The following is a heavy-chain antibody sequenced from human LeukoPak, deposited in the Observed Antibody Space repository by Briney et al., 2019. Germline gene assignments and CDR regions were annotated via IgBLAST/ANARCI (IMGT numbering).Heavy chain of an antibody. J-gene: IGHJ2*01. V-gene: IGHV4-39*01. CDR2: FYYSGST. D-gene: IGHD3-10*01. CDR1: GGSISSSSYY. CDR3: ASRITMVRGVTRLSDWYFDL. Sequence: PSETLSLTCTVSGGSISSSSYYWGWIRQPPGKGLEWIGSFYYSGSTYYNPSLKSRVTISVDTSKNQFSLKLSSVTAADTAVYYCASRITMVRGVTRLSDWYFDLWGRGTLVTVSS.